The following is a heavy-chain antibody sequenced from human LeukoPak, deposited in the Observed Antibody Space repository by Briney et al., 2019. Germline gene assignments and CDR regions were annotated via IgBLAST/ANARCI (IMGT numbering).Heavy chain of an antibody. Sequence: GGSLRLSCAASGFTFSSYGVHWVRQAPGKGLEWVSFIRYDGSNKYYADSVKGRFTISRDNAKNSLYLQMNSLRAEDTAVYYCARHHYGSESLFDYWGQGTLVTVSS. J-gene: IGHJ4*02. CDR3: ARHHYGSESLFDY. CDR2: IRYDGSNK. D-gene: IGHD3-10*01. V-gene: IGHV3-30*02. CDR1: GFTFSSYG.